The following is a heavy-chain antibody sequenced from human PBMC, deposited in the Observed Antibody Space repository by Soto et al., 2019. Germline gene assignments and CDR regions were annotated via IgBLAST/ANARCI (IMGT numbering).Heavy chain of an antibody. CDR2: IDWDDDK. Sequence: SGPTLVNPTQTLTLTCTFSGFSLSTSGMCVSWIRQPPGKALEWLALIDWDDDKYYSTSLKTRLAISKDTSKNQVVLTMTNMDPVNTATYYCARAHSYYDILTGYSMSTIDYWGQGTLVTVSS. J-gene: IGHJ4*02. CDR3: ARAHSYYDILTGYSMSTIDY. V-gene: IGHV2-70*01. CDR1: GFSLSTSGMC. D-gene: IGHD3-9*01.